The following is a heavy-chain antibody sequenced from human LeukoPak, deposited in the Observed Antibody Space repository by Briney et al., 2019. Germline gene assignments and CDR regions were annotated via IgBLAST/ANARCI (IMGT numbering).Heavy chain of an antibody. CDR2: VSGSGGST. CDR3: ARDPIVPATLRLDAFNV. CDR1: GFAFSTYG. V-gene: IGHV3-23*01. D-gene: IGHD1-26*01. Sequence: PGGFLRLSCAASGFAFSTYGMSWVRQAPGKGLEWVSGVSGSGGSTYYAASVKGRFTISRDNSKNTLDLQMNSLRAEDTAVYYCARDPIVPATLRLDAFNVWGHGTLVTVSS. J-gene: IGHJ3*01.